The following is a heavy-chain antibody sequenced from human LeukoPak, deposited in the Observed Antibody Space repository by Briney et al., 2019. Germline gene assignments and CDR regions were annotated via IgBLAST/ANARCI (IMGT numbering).Heavy chain of an antibody. CDR1: GASMSNSY. J-gene: IGHJ4*02. V-gene: IGHV4-59*01. CDR2: ILYSGTT. D-gene: IGHD1-1*01. CDR3: AKGRVPGGY. Sequence: PSATLSLTCTVAGASMSNSYWSWIRPPPGKGLEWIGSILYSGTTNYNPSLKGRVTISKDTSKNQFSLKLSTVTAADTAVYYCAKGRVPGGYWGQGTLVTVSS.